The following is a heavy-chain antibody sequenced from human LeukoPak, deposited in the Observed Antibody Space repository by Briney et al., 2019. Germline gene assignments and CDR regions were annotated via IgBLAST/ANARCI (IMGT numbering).Heavy chain of an antibody. CDR3: AKGPGSKAAGTGGFDY. Sequence: GGSLRHSCAASWFTFSRYVMRGVRQAPGKGLEWVSAISGSGGSTYYADSVKGRFTISRDNSKNTLYLQMNSLRAEDTAVYYCAKGPGSKAAGTGGFDYWGQGTLVTVSS. CDR2: ISGSGGST. CDR1: WFTFSRYV. V-gene: IGHV3-23*01. J-gene: IGHJ4*02. D-gene: IGHD6-13*01.